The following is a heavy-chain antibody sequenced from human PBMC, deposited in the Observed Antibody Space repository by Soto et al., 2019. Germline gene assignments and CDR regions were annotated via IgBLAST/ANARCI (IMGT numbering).Heavy chain of an antibody. CDR3: ARDDDNDANALDY. J-gene: IGHJ4*02. CDR2: IWNDGIRK. Sequence: GGSLRLSCAASGFTFSKYGMHWVRQAPGKGLEWVALIWNDGIRKVYVDSVKGRFTISRDNSKNTLDLQMNNLRDEDTAVYYCARDDDNDANALDYWGPGNMVTV. CDR1: GFTFSKYG. V-gene: IGHV3-33*01.